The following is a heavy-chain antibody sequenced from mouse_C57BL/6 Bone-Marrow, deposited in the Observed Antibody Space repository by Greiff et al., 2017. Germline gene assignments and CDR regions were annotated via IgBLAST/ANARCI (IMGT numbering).Heavy chain of an antibody. CDR2: IYPGDGDT. Sequence: QVQLQQSGPELVKPGASVKISCKASGYAFSSSWMNWVKQRPGKGLEWIGRIYPGDGDTNYNGKFKGKATLTADNSSSTAYMQLSSLTSEDSAVYFCARTRGYGSSYVRYFDYWGQGTTLTVSS. V-gene: IGHV1-82*01. J-gene: IGHJ2*01. D-gene: IGHD1-1*01. CDR3: ARTRGYGSSYVRYFDY. CDR1: GYAFSSSW.